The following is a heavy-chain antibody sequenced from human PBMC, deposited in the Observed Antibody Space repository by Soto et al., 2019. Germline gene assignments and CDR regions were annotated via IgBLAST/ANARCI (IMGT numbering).Heavy chain of an antibody. CDR2: IYYSGST. D-gene: IGHD6-13*01. CDR1: GGSISSGVYY. V-gene: IGHV4-31*03. Sequence: SETLSLTCTVSGGSISSGVYYWSGIRHHPGKGLEWIGYIYYSGSTYYNPSLKSRVTISVDTSKNQFSLKLSSVTAADTAVYYCARRLQLVRGGNWFDPWGQGTLVTVSS. CDR3: ARRLQLVRGGNWFDP. J-gene: IGHJ5*02.